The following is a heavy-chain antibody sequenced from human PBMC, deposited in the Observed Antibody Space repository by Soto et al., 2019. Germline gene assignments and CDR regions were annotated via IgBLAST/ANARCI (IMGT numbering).Heavy chain of an antibody. CDR1: GGSVSSGSYY. J-gene: IGHJ4*02. Sequence: ETLSLTCTVSGGSVSSGSYYWSWIRQPPGKGLEWIGYIYYSGSTNYNPSLKSRVTISVDTSKNQFSLKLSSVTAADTAVYYCAGTAGYCISTSCPPSRGAGVVDYWGQGTLVTVSS. CDR3: AGTAGYCISTSCPPSRGAGVVDY. V-gene: IGHV4-61*01. D-gene: IGHD2-2*01. CDR2: IYYSGST.